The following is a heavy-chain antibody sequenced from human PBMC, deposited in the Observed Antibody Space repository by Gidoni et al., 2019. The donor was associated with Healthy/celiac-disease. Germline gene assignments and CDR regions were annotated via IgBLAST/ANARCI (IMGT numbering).Heavy chain of an antibody. Sequence: EVQLLESGGGLVQPCGSLRFSFAASGFTFSSYAVSWVRQAPGKGLEWVAAISGSGGSTYYADSVKGWFTISRDNSKNTLYLQMNSLRAEDTAVYYCAVGGAFDIWGQGTMVTVSS. D-gene: IGHD1-26*01. J-gene: IGHJ3*02. CDR3: AVGGAFDI. CDR2: ISGSGGST. V-gene: IGHV3-23*01. CDR1: GFTFSSYA.